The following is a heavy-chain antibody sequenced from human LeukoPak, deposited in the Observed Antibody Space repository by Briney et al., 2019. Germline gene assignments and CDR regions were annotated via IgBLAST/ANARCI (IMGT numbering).Heavy chain of an antibody. CDR3: ARGGYGDYDYFDY. CDR2: ISSSSSYI. Sequence: GGSLRLSCAASGFTGSNNYVNWVRQAPGKGLEWVSSISSSSSYIYYADSVKGRFTISRDNAKNSLYLQMNSLRAEDTAVYYCARGGYGDYDYFDYWGQGTLVTVSS. CDR1: GFTGSNNY. J-gene: IGHJ4*02. V-gene: IGHV3-21*01. D-gene: IGHD4-17*01.